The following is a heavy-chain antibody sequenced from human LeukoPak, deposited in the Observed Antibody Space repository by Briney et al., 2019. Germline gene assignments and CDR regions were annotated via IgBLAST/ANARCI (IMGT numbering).Heavy chain of an antibody. D-gene: IGHD3-10*01. CDR3: AKGVYYDFDY. Sequence: QPGGSLRLSCGASGFNFSSYAMGWVRQAPGKGLEWVSIITSGVGITYYADSVKSRFTISRDNSKNTLYLQMNSLRAEDTAVYYWAKGVYYDFDYGGRETRVTVSS. CDR1: GFNFSSYA. CDR2: ITSGVGIT. J-gene: IGHJ4*02. V-gene: IGHV3-23*01.